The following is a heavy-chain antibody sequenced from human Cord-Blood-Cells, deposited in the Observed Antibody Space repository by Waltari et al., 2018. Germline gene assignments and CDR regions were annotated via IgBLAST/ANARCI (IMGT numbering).Heavy chain of an antibody. V-gene: IGHV6-1*01. D-gene: IGHD3-22*01. J-gene: IGHJ3*02. CDR3: ARERDSGYPDAFDI. Sequence: QVQLQQSGPGLVKPSQTLSLTCAISGDSVSSNRAAWTWIRQSPSRGLEWLGRTYYRSKWYNDYAVSVKSRITNNPDTSKNQFSLQLNSVTPEDTAVDYCARERDSGYPDAFDIWGQGTMVTVSS. CDR1: GDSVSSNRAA. CDR2: TYYRSKWYN.